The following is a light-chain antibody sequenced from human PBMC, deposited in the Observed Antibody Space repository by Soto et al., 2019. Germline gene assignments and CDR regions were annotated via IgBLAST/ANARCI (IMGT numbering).Light chain of an antibody. J-gene: IGKJ4*01. V-gene: IGKV4-1*01. Sequence: DILMTQSPAALAVSLGQRATINCKSSQSVVFSSYKKEFLAWYQQKPGQPPMLLIYWASTPEAGVPGRFSGSWSGADFPLIISSLQAEDVAVYYCQQYCRTPLTFGGGTKVDIK. CDR2: WAS. CDR1: QSVVFSSYKKEF. CDR3: QQYCRTPLT.